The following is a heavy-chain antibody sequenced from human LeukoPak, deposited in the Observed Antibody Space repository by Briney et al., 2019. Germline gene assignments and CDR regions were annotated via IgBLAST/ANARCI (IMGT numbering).Heavy chain of an antibody. D-gene: IGHD2-15*01. J-gene: IGHJ5*02. CDR1: GGSISSSSYY. V-gene: IGHV4-39*07. CDR3: ARVSCGGGTCYHSRGWFDA. CDR2: IYYSGST. Sequence: PSETLSLTCTVSGGSISSSSYYWGWIRQPPGKGLEWIGSIYYSGSTYYNPSLKSRVTISVDTSKNQFSLKLSSVTAADTAVYYCARVSCGGGTCYHSRGWFDAWGQGTLVTVSS.